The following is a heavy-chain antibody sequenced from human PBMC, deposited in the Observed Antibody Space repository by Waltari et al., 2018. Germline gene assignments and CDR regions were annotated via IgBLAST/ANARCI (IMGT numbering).Heavy chain of an antibody. V-gene: IGHV3-7*01. CDR1: GFTFSNYW. D-gene: IGHD6-13*01. CDR2: IKQLGNEK. CDR3: ARDLRSWPYYLDY. J-gene: IGHJ4*02. Sequence: EVQLVESGGALVQPGGSLRPSCAASGFTFSNYWMNWVRQAPGRGLEWVASIKQLGNEKNYGDSVRGRFTISRDDTKKSVYLELNSLRADDTAVYYCARDLRSWPYYLDYWGQGTLVTVSS.